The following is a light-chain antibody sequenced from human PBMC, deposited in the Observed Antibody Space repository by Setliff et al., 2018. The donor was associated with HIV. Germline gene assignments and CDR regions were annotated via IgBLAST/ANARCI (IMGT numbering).Light chain of an antibody. V-gene: IGLV2-14*01. J-gene: IGLJ1*01. CDR3: ISYTTISTVV. CDR1: NSDIGGYEY. CDR2: EVT. Sequence: QSVLTQAASVSGSPGQSITIFCIGTNSDIGGYEYVSWYQQHPGEAPKLIIYEVTNRPSGVSNRFSGSKSGNTASLTISGLQAEDEADYYCISYTTISTVVFGTGTKVTVL.